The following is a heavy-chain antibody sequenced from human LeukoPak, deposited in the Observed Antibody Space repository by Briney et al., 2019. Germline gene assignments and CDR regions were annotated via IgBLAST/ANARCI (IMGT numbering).Heavy chain of an antibody. CDR1: GYTLTELS. Sequence: ASVKVSCKVSGYTLTELSMHWVRQAPGKGLEWMGGFDPEDGETIYAQKFQGRVTMTRDTSISTAYMELSRLRSDDTAVYYCARDLKDIAAAGRYNWFDPWGQGTLVTVSS. D-gene: IGHD6-13*01. V-gene: IGHV1-24*01. CDR3: ARDLKDIAAAGRYNWFDP. CDR2: FDPEDGET. J-gene: IGHJ5*02.